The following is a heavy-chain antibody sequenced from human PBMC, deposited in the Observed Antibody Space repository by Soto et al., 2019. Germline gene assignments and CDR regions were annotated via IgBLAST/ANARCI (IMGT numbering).Heavy chain of an antibody. J-gene: IGHJ4*02. V-gene: IGHV3-11*01. CDR1: GFTFSDYY. Sequence: QVQLVASGGGLVKPGGSLRLSCAASGFTFSDYYMSWIRQAPGKGLEWVSYISSSGSTIYYADSVKGRFTISRDNAKNSLYLQMNSLRAEDTAVYYCARDLSSYDYGDYLPTFDYWGQGTLVTVSS. D-gene: IGHD4-17*01. CDR3: ARDLSSYDYGDYLPTFDY. CDR2: ISSSGSTI.